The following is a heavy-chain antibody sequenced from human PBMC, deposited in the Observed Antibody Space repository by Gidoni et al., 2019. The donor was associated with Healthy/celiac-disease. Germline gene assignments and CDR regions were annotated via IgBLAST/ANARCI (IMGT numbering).Heavy chain of an antibody. Sequence: QVQLVESGGGVVQPGRSLRLSCSASGFPFSSYGRHWVRQAPGKGLEWGAVIWYDGSNKYYADSVKGRFTISRDNSKNTLYLQMNSLRAEDTAVYYCARGTDIVEPGTVDYWGQGTLVTVSS. V-gene: IGHV3-33*01. J-gene: IGHJ4*02. CDR3: ARGTDIVEPGTVDY. CDR2: IWYDGSNK. CDR1: GFPFSSYG. D-gene: IGHD2-15*01.